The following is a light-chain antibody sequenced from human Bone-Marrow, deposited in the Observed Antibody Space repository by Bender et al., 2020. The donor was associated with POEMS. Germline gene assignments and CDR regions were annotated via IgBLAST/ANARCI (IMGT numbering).Light chain of an antibody. Sequence: SYVVTQPPSVSVAPGQTARIACAENNIGTKSVHWYQQKPGQAPVLVVFDDSDRPSEIPERFSGSNSGNTATLTISRVEAGDEADYYCHVWDSFTNQEVFGGGTKLTVL. V-gene: IGLV3-21*02. CDR3: HVWDSFTNQEV. J-gene: IGLJ3*02. CDR2: DDS. CDR1: NIGTKS.